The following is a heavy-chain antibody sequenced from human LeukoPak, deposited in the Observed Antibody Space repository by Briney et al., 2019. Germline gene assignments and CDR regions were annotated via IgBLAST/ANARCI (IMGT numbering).Heavy chain of an antibody. J-gene: IGHJ6*04. D-gene: IGHD3-10*02. Sequence: GGSLRLSCAASGFTFSSSAMSWVRQAPGKGLEWVSAINGGGGSTYYADSVKGRFTISRDNSKNTLYLQMNSLRAEDTAVYYCAELGITMIGGVWGKGTTVTISS. CDR2: INGGGGST. CDR3: AELGITMIGGV. CDR1: GFTFSSSA. V-gene: IGHV3-23*01.